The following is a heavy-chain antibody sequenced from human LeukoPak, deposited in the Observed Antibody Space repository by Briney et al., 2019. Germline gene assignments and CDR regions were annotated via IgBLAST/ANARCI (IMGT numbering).Heavy chain of an antibody. J-gene: IGHJ4*02. CDR2: ISTSRNYI. CDR1: GFTFSSYH. CDR3: ARDYKEQWLDY. D-gene: IGHD6-19*01. Sequence: GGSLRLSCVVSGFTFSSYHMNWVRQAPGKGLEWVSSISTSRNYIYYADSVTGRFTISRDNAKNSLYLQMNSLRAEDTAVYYCARDYKEQWLDYWGQGTLVTVSS. V-gene: IGHV3-21*06.